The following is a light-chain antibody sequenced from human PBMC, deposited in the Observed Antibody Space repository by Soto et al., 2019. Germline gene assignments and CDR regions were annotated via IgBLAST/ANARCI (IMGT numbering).Light chain of an antibody. Sequence: EIVMTQSPATVPVSPGERVTLSCRASQSVSIDLAWYQQKPGQAPRLLIYGASTRATGIPARFSGSGSETDFTLIISSLQSEDFAVYYCQHYHNWPPWTFGQGTKVDI. J-gene: IGKJ1*01. CDR3: QHYHNWPPWT. V-gene: IGKV3-15*01. CDR1: QSVSID. CDR2: GAS.